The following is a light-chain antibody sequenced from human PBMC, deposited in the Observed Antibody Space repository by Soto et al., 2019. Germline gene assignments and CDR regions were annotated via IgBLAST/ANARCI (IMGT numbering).Light chain of an antibody. J-gene: IGKJ2*03. Sequence: DIQETQSPSSLSASVGDRVTITCRASQNIRTHLNSYQQRPGKHPKLLIRTASTLQSGVPSRFSGSGSGTDFTLTLICRQPEEFATFYCHQTYSTLTSLGQGTHLEIK. CDR3: HQTYSTLTS. V-gene: IGKV1-39*01. CDR1: QNIRTH. CDR2: TAS.